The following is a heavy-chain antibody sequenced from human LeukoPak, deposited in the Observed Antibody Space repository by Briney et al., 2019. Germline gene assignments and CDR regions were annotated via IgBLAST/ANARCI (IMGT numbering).Heavy chain of an antibody. CDR2: IYYSEST. V-gene: IGHV4-39*01. D-gene: IGHD6-13*01. J-gene: IGHJ4*02. CDR1: GGSISSSSYY. CDR3: AGVRQQAAVDY. Sequence: PSETLSLTCTVSGGSISSSSYYWGWVRQPPGKGLEWIVSIYYSESTYSNPSLKRRVTISVDTSKNQFSLKLSSVTAADTAVYYCAGVRQQAAVDYWGQGTLVTVSS.